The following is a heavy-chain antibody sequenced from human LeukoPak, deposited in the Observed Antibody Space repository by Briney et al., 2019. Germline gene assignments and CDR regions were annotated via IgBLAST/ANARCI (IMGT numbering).Heavy chain of an antibody. Sequence: GGSLRLSCAASGFTFSSYWMHWVRHAPGKGLVWVSRINSDGSSTSYADSVKGRFTVSRDNAKNTLYLQMNSLRAEDTAVYYCAREPSAYSNCNYWGQGALVTVSS. D-gene: IGHD4-4*01. CDR3: AREPSAYSNCNY. J-gene: IGHJ4*02. CDR1: GFTFSSYW. V-gene: IGHV3-74*01. CDR2: INSDGSST.